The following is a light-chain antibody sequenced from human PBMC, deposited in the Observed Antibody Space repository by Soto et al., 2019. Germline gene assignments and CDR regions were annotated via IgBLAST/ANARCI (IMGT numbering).Light chain of an antibody. CDR3: QQSFSSPPWT. CDR1: QNIKTY. CDR2: AAS. V-gene: IGKV1-39*01. Sequence: DIQMTQSPSSLSASVGDSVTITCRASQNIKTYLNWYQQKPGKAPNLLIYAASSLHSGVPSRFSGSGSGTDFTLTIRSLQHEDFATYYCQQSFSSPPWTFGQGTKVEIK. J-gene: IGKJ1*01.